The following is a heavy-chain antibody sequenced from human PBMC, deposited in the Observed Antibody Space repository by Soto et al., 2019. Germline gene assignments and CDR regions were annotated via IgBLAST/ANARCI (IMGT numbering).Heavy chain of an antibody. CDR2: INHSGST. V-gene: IGHV4-34*01. D-gene: IGHD3-9*01. Sequence: SETLSLTCAVYGGSFSGYYRSWIRQPPGKGLEWIGEINHSGSTNYNPSLKSRVTISVDTSKNQFSLKLSSVTAADTAVYYCARVYYDILTGYYRYYYGMDVWGQGTTVTVSS. CDR3: ARVYYDILTGYYRYYYGMDV. J-gene: IGHJ6*02. CDR1: GGSFSGYY.